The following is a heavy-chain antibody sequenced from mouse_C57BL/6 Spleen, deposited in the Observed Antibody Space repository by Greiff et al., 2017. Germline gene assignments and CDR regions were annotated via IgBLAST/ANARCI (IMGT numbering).Heavy chain of an antibody. V-gene: IGHV5-17*01. Sequence: EVQLQQSGGGLVKPGGSLKLSCAASGFTFSDYGMHWVRQAPEKGLEWVAYISSGSSTIYYADTVKGRFTISRDNAKNTLFLQMTSLRSEDTAMYYCAGITTVVGPSYYYAMDYWGQGTSVTVSS. CDR2: ISSGSSTI. J-gene: IGHJ4*01. CDR3: AGITTVVGPSYYYAMDY. D-gene: IGHD1-1*01. CDR1: GFTFSDYG.